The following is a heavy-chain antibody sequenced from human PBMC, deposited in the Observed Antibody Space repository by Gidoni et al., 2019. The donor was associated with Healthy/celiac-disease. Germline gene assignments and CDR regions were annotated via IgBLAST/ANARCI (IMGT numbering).Heavy chain of an antibody. Sequence: QVQLVESGGGVVQPGRSLSLSCAASGFTFSSYAMHWVRQAPGKGLEWVAVISYDGSNKYYADSVKGRFTISRDNSKNTLYLQMNSLRAEDTAVYYCARALGIFGVVTEFDYWGQGTLVTVSS. CDR3: ARALGIFGVVTEFDY. D-gene: IGHD3-3*01. J-gene: IGHJ4*02. CDR2: ISYDGSNK. V-gene: IGHV3-30-3*01. CDR1: GFTFSSYA.